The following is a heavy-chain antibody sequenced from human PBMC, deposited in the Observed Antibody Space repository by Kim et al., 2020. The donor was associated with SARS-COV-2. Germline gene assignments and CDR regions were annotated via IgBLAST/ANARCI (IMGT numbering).Heavy chain of an antibody. V-gene: IGHV3-53*01. D-gene: IGHD2-15*01. Sequence: GGSLRLSCKGSGFSVSDNYMSWVRQAPGKGLEWVSVIYSGGVPYYADSVKGRFTISRDSSVNMVYLQMSSLRADDTAVYYCARDEGFCSGDSCFLDDWGQGTLVTVSS. CDR1: GFSVSDNY. J-gene: IGHJ4*02. CDR3: ARDEGFCSGDSCFLDD. CDR2: IYSGGVP.